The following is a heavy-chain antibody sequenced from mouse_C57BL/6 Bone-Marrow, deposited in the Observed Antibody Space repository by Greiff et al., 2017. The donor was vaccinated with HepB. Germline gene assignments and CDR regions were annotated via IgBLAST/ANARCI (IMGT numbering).Heavy chain of an antibody. V-gene: IGHV10-1*01. CDR1: GFSFNTYA. Sequence: EVQVVESGGGLVQPKGSLKLSCAASGFSFNTYAMNWVRQAPGKGLEWVARIRSKSNNYATYYADSVKDRFTISRDDSESMLYLQMNNLKTEDTAMYYCVRHRYYGSSYDWYFDVWGTGTTVTVSS. CDR3: VRHRYYGSSYDWYFDV. CDR2: IRSKSNNYAT. J-gene: IGHJ1*03. D-gene: IGHD1-1*01.